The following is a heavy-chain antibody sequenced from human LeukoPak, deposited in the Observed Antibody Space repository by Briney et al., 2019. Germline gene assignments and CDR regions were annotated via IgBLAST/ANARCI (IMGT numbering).Heavy chain of an antibody. CDR2: INPNSGGT. D-gene: IGHD6-13*01. V-gene: IGHV1-2*02. J-gene: IGHJ4*02. CDR3: ASQDVGAAAGSVDY. CDR1: GYTFTVYY. Sequence: ASVKVSFTASGYTFTVYYMHWVRQAPGQGLEWMGWINPNSGGTNYAQKFQGRVTMTRDTSISAAYMELSRLRSDDTAVYYCASQDVGAAAGSVDYWGQGTLVTVSA.